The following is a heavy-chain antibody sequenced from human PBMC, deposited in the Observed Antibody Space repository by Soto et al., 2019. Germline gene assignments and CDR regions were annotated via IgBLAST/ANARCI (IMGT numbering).Heavy chain of an antibody. V-gene: IGHV1-2*04. CDR3: ARDHFAFSTNYNEGEVWFGELPYSHNWFAP. CDR2: INPNSGGT. Sequence: ASVKVSCKASGYTFTGYYMHWVRQAPGQGLEWMGWINPNSGGTNYAQKFQGWVTMTRDTSISTAYMELSRLRSDDTAVYYCARDHFAFSTNYNEGEVWFGELPYSHNWFAPWGQGTLVTVSS. J-gene: IGHJ5*02. D-gene: IGHD3-10*01. CDR1: GYTFTGYY.